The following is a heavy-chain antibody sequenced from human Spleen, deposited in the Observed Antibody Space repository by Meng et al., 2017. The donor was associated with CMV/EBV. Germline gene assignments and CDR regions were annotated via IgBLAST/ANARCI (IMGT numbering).Heavy chain of an antibody. Sequence: GESLKISCAASGFTFSSSAMHWVRQPPGKGLEWVTFIRYDGNNKYYADSVKGRFTVSRDNSKNTLYLQMNSLTPEDTAVYYCGYYDSSGYYSGWFDPWGQGTLVTVSS. CDR1: GFTFSSSA. CDR2: IRYDGNNK. V-gene: IGHV3-30*02. CDR3: GYYDSSGYYSGWFDP. D-gene: IGHD3-22*01. J-gene: IGHJ5*02.